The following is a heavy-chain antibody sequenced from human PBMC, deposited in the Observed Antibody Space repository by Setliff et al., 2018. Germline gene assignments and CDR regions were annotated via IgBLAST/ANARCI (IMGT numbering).Heavy chain of an antibody. V-gene: IGHV4-4*08. CDR2: MHAGGNI. CDR3: ARGRLSFGSYGSGNQWKYYYYMDV. Sequence: PSETLSLTCIVSADSLRNDYWTWIRQPPGKGLEWIGNMHAGGNINYNPSLTSRVTLSLAPSKNQFSLNLTSVTAADTAIYYCARGRLSFGSYGSGNQWKYYYYMDVWGKGTTVTVSS. D-gene: IGHD3-10*01. CDR1: ADSLRNDY. J-gene: IGHJ6*03.